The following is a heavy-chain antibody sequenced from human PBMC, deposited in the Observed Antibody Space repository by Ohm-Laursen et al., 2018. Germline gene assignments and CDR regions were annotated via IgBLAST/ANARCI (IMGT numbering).Heavy chain of an antibody. CDR3: AREITIFGVVIDGYYGMDV. Sequence: SLRLSCTASGFTFSDFYMSWIRQAPGKGLEWLSYISSSGSTIYYGDSVKGRFTISRDTAKNSLYLQMNSLRAEDTAVYYCAREITIFGVVIDGYYGMDVWGQGTTVTVSS. V-gene: IGHV3-11*01. CDR2: ISSSGSTI. CDR1: GFTFSDFY. J-gene: IGHJ6*02. D-gene: IGHD3-3*01.